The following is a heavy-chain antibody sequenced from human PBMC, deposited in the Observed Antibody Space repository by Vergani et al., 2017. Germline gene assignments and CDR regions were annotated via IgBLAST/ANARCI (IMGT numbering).Heavy chain of an antibody. CDR2: IYPNGNG. D-gene: IGHD2-21*01. CDR3: ARGNCGVNCPKYNWLAP. J-gene: IGHJ5*02. Sequence: QVQLQESGPGLVEPSETLSLTCAVSGYSIRNGYYWTWIRQPAGRGLEWIGRIYPNGNGNYNESLRSRLTMSIDTSRSQFSLSLSSVTAADTAVYYCARGNCGVNCPKYNWLAPWGRGILVTVSS. CDR1: GYSIRNGYY. V-gene: IGHV4-38-2*01.